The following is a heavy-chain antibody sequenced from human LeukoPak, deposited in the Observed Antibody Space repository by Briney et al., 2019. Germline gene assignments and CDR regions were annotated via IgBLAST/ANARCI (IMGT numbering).Heavy chain of an antibody. CDR3: ARAYCSSTSCSSLLYYYYYYMDV. V-gene: IGHV7-4-1*02. Sequence: GASVKVSCKASGYTFTGYAMNWVRQAPGQGLEWMGWINTNTGNPTYAQGFTGRFVFSLDTSVSTAYLQISSLKAEDTAVYYCARAYCSSTSCSSLLYYYYYYMDVWGKGTTVTVSS. CDR1: GYTFTGYA. D-gene: IGHD2-2*01. CDR2: INTNTGNP. J-gene: IGHJ6*03.